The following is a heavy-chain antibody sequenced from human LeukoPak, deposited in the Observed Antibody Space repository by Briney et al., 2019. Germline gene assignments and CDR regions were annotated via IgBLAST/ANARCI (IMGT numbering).Heavy chain of an antibody. V-gene: IGHV4-39*01. J-gene: IGHJ4*02. CDR2: IYYSGST. Sequence: SETLSLTCTVSGGSISSSSHYWGWIRQPPGKGLEWIGSIYYSGSTYYNPSLKSRVTISVDTSENQFSLKLSSVTAADTAVYYCARHVPYYFDYWGQGTLVTVSS. CDR3: ARHVPYYFDY. CDR1: GGSISSSSHY.